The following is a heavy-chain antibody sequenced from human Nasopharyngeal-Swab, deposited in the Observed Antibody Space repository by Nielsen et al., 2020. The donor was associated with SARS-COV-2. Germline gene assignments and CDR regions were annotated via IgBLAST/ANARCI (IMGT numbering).Heavy chain of an antibody. J-gene: IGHJ3*02. Sequence: WIRQPPGKGLEWASVIYSGGSTYYADSVKGRFTISRDNSKNTLYLQMNSLRAEDTAVYYCARGNYYGSGSYYTPDAFDIWGQGTMVTVSS. CDR3: ARGNYYGSGSYYTPDAFDI. CDR2: IYSGGST. D-gene: IGHD3-10*01. V-gene: IGHV3-53*01.